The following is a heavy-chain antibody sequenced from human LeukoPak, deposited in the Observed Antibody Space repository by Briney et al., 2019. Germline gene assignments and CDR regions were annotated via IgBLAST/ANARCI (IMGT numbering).Heavy chain of an antibody. J-gene: IGHJ1*01. D-gene: IGHD1-26*01. CDR3: ARVERELLTLQH. CDR2: ISAYNGNT. V-gene: IGHV1-18*01. CDR1: GYPFTSYG. Sequence: ASVKVSCKASGYPFTSYGISWVRQAPGQGLEWMGWISAYNGNTNYAQKLQGRVTMTTDTSTSTAYMELRSLRSDDTAVYYCARVERELLTLQHWGQGTLVTVSS.